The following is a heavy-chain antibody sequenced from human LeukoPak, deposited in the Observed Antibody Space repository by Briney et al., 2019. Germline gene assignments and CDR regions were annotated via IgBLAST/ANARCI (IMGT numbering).Heavy chain of an antibody. J-gene: IGHJ6*02. D-gene: IGHD1-1*01. CDR3: AKHMRATNTYYFYGLDV. Sequence: QSGGSLRLSCAASGFNSDDYGMHWVRQPPGKGLEWVSSISWNSDSTVYADSVKGRFLISRDNAKNSLYLQMSSQRPEDTALYYCAKHMRATNTYYFYGLDVWGQGTPVTVSS. CDR1: GFNSDDYG. CDR2: ISWNSDST. V-gene: IGHV3-9*02.